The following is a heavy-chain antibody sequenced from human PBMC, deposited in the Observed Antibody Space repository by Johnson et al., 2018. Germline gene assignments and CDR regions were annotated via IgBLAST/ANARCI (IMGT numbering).Heavy chain of an antibody. V-gene: IGHV4-4*02. D-gene: IGHD2-2*01. Sequence: QEQLVQSGPGLVEPSGPLALSCAVSGGSISSSNWWSWVRQPPGKGLEWIGELYHSGSTNYNPSLKSRVTLPEDKAKNQFSLKLSSVTAADTDVYYRARAPCSSTSCYAPDAFDIWGQGTMVTVSS. CDR2: LYHSGST. CDR1: GGSISSSNW. CDR3: ARAPCSSTSCYAPDAFDI. J-gene: IGHJ3*02.